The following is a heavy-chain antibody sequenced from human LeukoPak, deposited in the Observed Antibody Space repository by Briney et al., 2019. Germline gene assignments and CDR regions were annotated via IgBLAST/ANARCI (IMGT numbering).Heavy chain of an antibody. D-gene: IGHD5-18*01. CDR3: ARGYSYGYGY. CDR1: GFTFSSYA. CDR2: ISYDGSNK. Sequence: AGRSLRLSCAASGFTFSSYAMHWVRQAPGKGLEWVAVISYDGSNKYYADSVKGRFTISRDNSKNTLYLQMNSLRAEDTAVYYCARGYSYGYGYWGQGTLVTVSS. J-gene: IGHJ4*02. V-gene: IGHV3-30-3*01.